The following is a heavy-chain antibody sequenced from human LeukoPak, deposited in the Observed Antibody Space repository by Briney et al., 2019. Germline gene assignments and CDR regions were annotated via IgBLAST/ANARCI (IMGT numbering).Heavy chain of an antibody. CDR1: GYTFTNYG. CDR3: ARDSSGYPRDASDY. Sequence: ASVKVSCKASGYTFTNYGINWVRQAHGQGLEWMGWISAYNGNTNYVQKLQGRVTMTTDTYTSTAYLELRSLRSDDTAVYYCARDSSGYPRDASDYWGQGTLVTVSS. D-gene: IGHD3-22*01. J-gene: IGHJ4*02. V-gene: IGHV1-18*01. CDR2: ISAYNGNT.